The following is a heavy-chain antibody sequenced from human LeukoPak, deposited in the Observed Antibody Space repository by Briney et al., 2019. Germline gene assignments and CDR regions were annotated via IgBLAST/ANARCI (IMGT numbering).Heavy chain of an antibody. CDR2: INPNSGNT. D-gene: IGHD3-10*01. CDR1: GYTFTGYY. Sequence: ASVKVSCKASGYTFTGYYMHWVRQAPGQGLEWMGRINPNSGNTNFAQKFQGRVTMTRDTAISTAYMELSRLKSDDTAVYYCARDLWYGSGSLGYWAQGTLVTVSS. V-gene: IGHV1-2*02. CDR3: ARDLWYGSGSLGY. J-gene: IGHJ4*02.